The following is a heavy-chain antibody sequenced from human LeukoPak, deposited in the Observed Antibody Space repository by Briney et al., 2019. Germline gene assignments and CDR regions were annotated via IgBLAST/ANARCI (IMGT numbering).Heavy chain of an antibody. J-gene: IGHJ4*02. CDR3: ARGYIYGYDY. CDR2: IKSDGSTT. CDR1: GFTFSSYW. D-gene: IGHD5-18*01. V-gene: IGHV3-74*01. Sequence: PGGSLRLSCAASGFTFSSYWMHWVRQAPGKGLVWVSRIKSDGSTTNYADSVKGRFTISRDNAKNTLYLQMNSLRAEDTAVYYCARGYIYGYDYWGQGTLVTVS.